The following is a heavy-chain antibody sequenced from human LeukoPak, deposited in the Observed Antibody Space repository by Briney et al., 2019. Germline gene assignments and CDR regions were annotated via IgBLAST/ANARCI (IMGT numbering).Heavy chain of an antibody. CDR1: GFTFSNAW. CDR3: TTEAIFGVVISSFDY. J-gene: IGHJ4*02. D-gene: IGHD3-3*01. CDR2: IKSKTDGGTT. Sequence: PGGSLRLSCPASGFTFSNAWMSWVRQAPGKWLEWVGRIKSKTDGGTTDYAAPVKGRFTISRDDSKNTLYLQMNSLKTEDTAVYYCTTEAIFGVVISSFDYWGQGTLVTVSS. V-gene: IGHV3-15*01.